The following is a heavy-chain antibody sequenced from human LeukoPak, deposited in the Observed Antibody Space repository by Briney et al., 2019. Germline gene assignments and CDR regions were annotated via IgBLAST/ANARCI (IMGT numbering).Heavy chain of an antibody. Sequence: GGSLRLSCAASGFTFNTYGMSWVRQAPGKELEWVSSISGSGGTTYNADSVKGRLTISRDNSKNTLYLQMNSLRAEDTAVYYCAKSGSYSSAWYAGDWFDPWGQGTLVTVSS. D-gene: IGHD6-19*01. CDR3: AKSGSYSSAWYAGDWFDP. CDR1: GFTFNTYG. CDR2: ISGSGGTT. J-gene: IGHJ5*02. V-gene: IGHV3-23*01.